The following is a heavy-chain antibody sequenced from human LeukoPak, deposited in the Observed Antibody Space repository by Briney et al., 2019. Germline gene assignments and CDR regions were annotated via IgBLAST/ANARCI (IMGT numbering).Heavy chain of an antibody. CDR2: IYSSGST. CDR1: GGSIGSYY. Sequence: SETLSLTCTVSGGSIGSYYWSWIRQPPGKGLEWIGYIYSSGSTNYNPSLKSRVTVSVDTSKNQFSLKLSSVTAADTAVYYCVRHFSYYDFWSGFDPRGQGTLVTVSS. CDR3: VRHFSYYDFWSGFDP. J-gene: IGHJ5*02. D-gene: IGHD3-3*01. V-gene: IGHV4-59*08.